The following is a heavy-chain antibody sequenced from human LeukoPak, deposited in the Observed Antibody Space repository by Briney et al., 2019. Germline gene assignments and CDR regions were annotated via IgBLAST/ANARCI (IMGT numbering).Heavy chain of an antibody. D-gene: IGHD2-2*01. CDR1: GFTFSRYG. Sequence: PGGSLRLSCAASGFTFSRYGMHWVRQAPGKGREWVAVISYDGRNKHYADSVKGRFTISRDNAKNSLYLQMNSLRAEDTAVYYCARSATKYCSSTSCPYYYYGMDVWGQGTTVTVSS. V-gene: IGHV3-30*03. J-gene: IGHJ6*02. CDR3: ARSATKYCSSTSCPYYYYGMDV. CDR2: ISYDGRNK.